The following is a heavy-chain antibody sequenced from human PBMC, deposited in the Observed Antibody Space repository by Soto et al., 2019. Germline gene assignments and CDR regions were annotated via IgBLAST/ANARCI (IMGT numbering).Heavy chain of an antibody. J-gene: IGHJ4*02. CDR3: ARDPEPSYYYGSGKKYYFDY. CDR1: GGNFSSYA. D-gene: IGHD3-10*01. Sequence: ASVKVSCEASGGNFSSYAISWVRQAPGQGLEWMGGIIPIFGTANYAQKFQGRVTITADESTSTAYMELSSLRSEDTAVYYCARDPEPSYYYGSGKKYYFDYWGQGTLVTGSS. CDR2: IIPIFGTA. V-gene: IGHV1-69*13.